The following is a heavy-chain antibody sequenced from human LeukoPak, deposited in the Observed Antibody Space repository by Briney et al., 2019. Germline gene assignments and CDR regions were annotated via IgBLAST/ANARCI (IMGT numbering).Heavy chain of an antibody. J-gene: IGHJ4*02. CDR1: GYIFIHYY. D-gene: IGHD1-1*01. Sequence: GASVKVSCKTSGYIFIHYYLHWVRQAPGQGLEWLGWIFPYNGDTNYAEKFQGRVTMTSDTSSKTVYMEMRSLRSDDTAVYYCTRDHSWNEYEYWGLGTLVTVSS. CDR2: IFPYNGDT. CDR3: TRDHSWNEYEY. V-gene: IGHV1-2*02.